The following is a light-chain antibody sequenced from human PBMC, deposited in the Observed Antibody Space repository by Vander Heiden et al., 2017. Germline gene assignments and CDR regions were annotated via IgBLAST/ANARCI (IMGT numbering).Light chain of an antibody. Sequence: EIQMTQCPSSLSASVGDRVTITCRASQSISTFLNWYQQREGKAPKLLIYASSSLQSGVPSMFSGSGSGTDFTLTISSLQPEDFATYYCQQSYSTPRLFTFGPGTKVDIK. CDR3: QQSYSTPRLFT. J-gene: IGKJ3*01. V-gene: IGKV1-39*01. CDR1: QSISTF. CDR2: ASS.